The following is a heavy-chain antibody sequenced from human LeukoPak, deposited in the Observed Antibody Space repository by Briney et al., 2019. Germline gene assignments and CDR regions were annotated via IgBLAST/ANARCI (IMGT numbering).Heavy chain of an antibody. J-gene: IGHJ4*02. CDR2: ISSSSNTI. V-gene: IGHV3-48*01. CDR1: GFTFSDYS. CDR3: ARDRAAGAYPWYFDY. Sequence: GGSLRLSRAASGFTFSDYSMNWVRQAPGKGLEWVSYISSSSNTIYYADSVKGRFTISRANAKNSLYLQMNSLRAEDTAVYYCARDRAAGAYPWYFDYWGQGTLVTVSS. D-gene: IGHD3-16*01.